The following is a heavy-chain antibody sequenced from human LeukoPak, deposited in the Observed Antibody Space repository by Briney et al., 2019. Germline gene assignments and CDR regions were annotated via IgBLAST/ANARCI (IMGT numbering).Heavy chain of an antibody. CDR3: AREYGGRNWFDP. D-gene: IGHD4-23*01. CDR1: GGSMSSGDYY. V-gene: IGHV4-30-4*01. Sequence: SETLSLTCTVSGGSMSSGDYYWSWIRRPPGKGLEWIAHIYYSGTTYYNPFLKSRVTISVDTSKNQLSLKLNSVTAADTAVYYCAREYGGRNWFDPWGQGTLVTVSS. CDR2: IYYSGTT. J-gene: IGHJ5*02.